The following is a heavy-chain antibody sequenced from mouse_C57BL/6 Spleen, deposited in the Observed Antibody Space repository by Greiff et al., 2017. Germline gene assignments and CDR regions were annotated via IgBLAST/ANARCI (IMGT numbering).Heavy chain of an antibody. Sequence: EVKLMESGGGLVKPGGSLKLSCAASGFTFRDYGMHWVRQAPEKGLEWVAYISSGSSTIYYADTVKGRFTISRDNAKNTLFLQMTSLRSEDTAMYYCARGWDGAWFAYWGQGTLVTVSA. CDR3: ARGWDGAWFAY. CDR2: ISSGSSTI. J-gene: IGHJ3*01. CDR1: GFTFRDYG. D-gene: IGHD4-1*01. V-gene: IGHV5-17*01.